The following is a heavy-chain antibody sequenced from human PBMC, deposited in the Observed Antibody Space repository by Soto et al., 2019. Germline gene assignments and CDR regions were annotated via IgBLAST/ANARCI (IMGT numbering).Heavy chain of an antibody. J-gene: IGHJ6*02. CDR2: IYFSGST. D-gene: IGHD3-10*01. CDR1: GGSINSYY. CDR3: ARIAGTRWFGMDV. Sequence: PSETLSLTCTVSGGSINSYYWHWIRQSPGKGLEWIGYIYFSGSTNYNPSLKSRVTISVDTSKNQFSLKLSSVTAADTAVYYCARIAGTRWFGMDVWGQGTTVTVSS. V-gene: IGHV4-59*08.